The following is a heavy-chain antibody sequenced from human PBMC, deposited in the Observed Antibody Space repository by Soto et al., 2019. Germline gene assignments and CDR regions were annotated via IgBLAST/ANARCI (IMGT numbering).Heavy chain of an antibody. CDR1: GFTFSDFG. V-gene: IGHV3-30*18. Sequence: QVQLVESGGGVVQPGRSLRLSCAASGFTFSDFGMHWVRQAPGKGLEWVAVISYDGSNKYYVDSVKGRFTISRDNSKNTLYLQMNSLRAEDTAVYHCAKDRVESGLGEVDYWGQGTLVTVSS. CDR2: ISYDGSNK. J-gene: IGHJ4*02. CDR3: AKDRVESGLGEVDY. D-gene: IGHD3-16*01.